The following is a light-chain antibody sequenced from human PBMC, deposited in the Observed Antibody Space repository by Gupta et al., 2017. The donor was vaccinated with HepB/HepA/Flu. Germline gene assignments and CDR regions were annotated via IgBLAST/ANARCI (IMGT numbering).Light chain of an antibody. V-gene: IGKV3-11*01. J-gene: IGKJ2*01. CDR3: QQRGHWPRT. CDR2: DAS. Sequence: EIVLTQSPGTLALSPGERATLSCRASQRISRYLAWYQQKAGQAPRLLISDASNRASGVPGRFSGSGSGTDFTLTISSLEPEDFAIYFCQQRGHWPRTFGQGTKLEIK. CDR1: QRISRY.